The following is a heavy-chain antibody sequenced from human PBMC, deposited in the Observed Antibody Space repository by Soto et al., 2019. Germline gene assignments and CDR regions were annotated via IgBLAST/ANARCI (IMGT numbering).Heavy chain of an antibody. Sequence: ASVKVSCKVSGYTLTELSMHWVRQAPGKGLEWMGGFDPEDGETIYAQKFQGRVTMTEDTSTDTAYMELSSLRSEDTAVYYCASFERITIFGVVIDDYWGQGTLVTVSS. D-gene: IGHD3-3*01. V-gene: IGHV1-24*01. CDR2: FDPEDGET. J-gene: IGHJ4*02. CDR1: GYTLTELS. CDR3: ASFERITIFGVVIDDY.